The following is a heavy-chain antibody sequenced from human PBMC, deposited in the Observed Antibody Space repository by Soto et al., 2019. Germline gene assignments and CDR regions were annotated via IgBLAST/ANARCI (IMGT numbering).Heavy chain of an antibody. J-gene: IGHJ4*02. CDR2: IYYSGST. CDR1: GGSISSGGYY. V-gene: IGHV4-31*03. CDR3: ARLTYSYGYIVDY. Sequence: SETLSLTCTVSGGSISSGGYYWSWIRQHPGKGLEWIGYIYYSGSTYYNPSLKSRVTISVDTSKNQFSLKLSSVTAADTAVYYCARLTYSYGYIVDYWGQGTLVTVSS. D-gene: IGHD5-18*01.